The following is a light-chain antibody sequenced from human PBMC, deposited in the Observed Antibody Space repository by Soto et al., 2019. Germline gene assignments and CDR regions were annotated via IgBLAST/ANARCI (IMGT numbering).Light chain of an antibody. J-gene: IGKJ4*01. Sequence: DIVMTQSPVTLYVSPGESATLSCRASQNIESNLAWYQQKPGQSPRLLIYTASTRASGIPARFSGSGYGTEFTLTITSLHSEDSAVYYCHQCNNWPPLTLRGATKVDI. CDR1: QNIESN. V-gene: IGKV3-15*01. CDR3: HQCNNWPPLT. CDR2: TAS.